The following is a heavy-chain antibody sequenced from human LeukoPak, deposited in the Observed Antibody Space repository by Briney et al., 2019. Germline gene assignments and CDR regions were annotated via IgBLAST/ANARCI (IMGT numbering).Heavy chain of an antibody. CDR2: IYSGGST. CDR3: ARDGGYSYGSPFDY. V-gene: IGHV3-66*01. Sequence: GGSLRLSCAASGFTVSSNYMSWVRQAPGKGLEWVSVIYSGGSTYYADSVKGRFTISRDNSKNTLYLQMNSLRAEDTAVYYCARDGGYSYGSPFDYWGQGTLVTVSS. CDR1: GFTVSSNY. J-gene: IGHJ4*02. D-gene: IGHD5-18*01.